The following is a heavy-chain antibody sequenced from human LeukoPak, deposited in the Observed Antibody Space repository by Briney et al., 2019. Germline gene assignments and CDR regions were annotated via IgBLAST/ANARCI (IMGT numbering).Heavy chain of an antibody. CDR2: ISWNSGSI. D-gene: IGHD2-2*01. Sequence: PGGSLRLSCAASGFTFDDYAMHWVRQAPGKGLEWVSGISWNSGSIGYADSVKGRFTISRDNAKNSLYLQMNSLRAEDMALHYCAKGYCSSTSGYFLFYYWGQGTLVTVSS. CDR1: GFTFDDYA. J-gene: IGHJ4*02. V-gene: IGHV3-9*03. CDR3: AKGYCSSTSGYFLFYY.